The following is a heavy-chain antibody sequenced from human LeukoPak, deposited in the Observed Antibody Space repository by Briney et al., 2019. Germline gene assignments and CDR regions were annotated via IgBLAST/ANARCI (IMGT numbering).Heavy chain of an antibody. Sequence: SETLSLTCAVYGGSFGGYYWSWIRQPPGKGLEWIGEINHSGSTNYNPSLKSRVTISVDTSKNQFSLKLSSVTAADTAVYYCAREYYYDGDYFDYWGQGTLVTVSS. CDR2: INHSGST. CDR1: GGSFGGYY. CDR3: AREYYYDGDYFDY. V-gene: IGHV4-34*01. J-gene: IGHJ4*02. D-gene: IGHD3-22*01.